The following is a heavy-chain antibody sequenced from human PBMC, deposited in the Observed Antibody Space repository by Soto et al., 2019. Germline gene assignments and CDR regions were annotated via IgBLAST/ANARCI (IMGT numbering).Heavy chain of an antibody. V-gene: IGHV3-30*18. Sequence: QVQLVESGGGVVQPGRSLRLSCAASGFTVSRYGMHWVRQAPGKGLEWVAVISYDGSNKYYADSVQGRFTISRENSKNTLELQMNSLRAEDTAVYYCAKELATPMARPGQIDYWGQGTLVTVSS. D-gene: IGHD5-18*01. CDR3: AKELATPMARPGQIDY. J-gene: IGHJ4*02. CDR1: GFTVSRYG. CDR2: ISYDGSNK.